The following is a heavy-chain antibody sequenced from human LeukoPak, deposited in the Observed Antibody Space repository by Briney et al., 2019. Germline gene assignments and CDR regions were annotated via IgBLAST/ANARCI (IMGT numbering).Heavy chain of an antibody. CDR2: IKSKTDGGTT. V-gene: IGHV3-15*01. CDR1: GFTFSSYS. J-gene: IGHJ5*02. CDR3: TTVSGTTGWFDP. D-gene: IGHD1-26*01. Sequence: GGSLRLSCAASGFTFSSYSMNWVRQAPGKGLEWVGRIKSKTDGGTTDYAAPVKGRFTISRDDSKNTLYLQMNSLKTEDTAVYYCTTVSGTTGWFDPLGQGTLVTVSS.